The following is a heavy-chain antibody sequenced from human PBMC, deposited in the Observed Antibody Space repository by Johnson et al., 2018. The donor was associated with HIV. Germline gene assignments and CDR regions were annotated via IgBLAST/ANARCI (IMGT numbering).Heavy chain of an antibody. Sequence: QMQLVESGGGVVQPGGSLRLSCAASGFTFSSYAMHWVRQAPGKGLAWVAVISYDGSNKYYADSVKARFTISRDNSKNTLYLQMNSLRAEDTAVYYCSTGDIVVVAGAMLLPLHDAFDIWGQGTMVTVSS. V-gene: IGHV3-30*04. CDR3: STGDIVVVAGAMLLPLHDAFDI. J-gene: IGHJ3*02. CDR2: ISYDGSNK. D-gene: IGHD2-15*01. CDR1: GFTFSSYA.